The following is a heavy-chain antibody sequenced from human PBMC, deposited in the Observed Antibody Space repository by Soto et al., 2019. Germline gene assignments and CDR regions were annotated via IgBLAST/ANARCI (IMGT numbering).Heavy chain of an antibody. D-gene: IGHD6-19*01. CDR2: ISSNGGST. CDR3: VKDKGGWPYYFDY. J-gene: IGHJ4*02. V-gene: IGHV3-64D*06. CDR1: GFTFSSYA. Sequence: VGSLRLSCSASGFTFSSYAMHWVRQAPGKGLEYVSAISSNGGSTYYADSVKGRFTISRDNSKNTLYLQMSSLSAEDTAVYYRVKDKGGWPYYFDYWGPGTLVTVSS.